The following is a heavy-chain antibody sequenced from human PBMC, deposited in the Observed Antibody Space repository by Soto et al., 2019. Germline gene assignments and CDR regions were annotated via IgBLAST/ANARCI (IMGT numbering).Heavy chain of an antibody. Sequence: QLQLQESGPGLVKPSETLSLTCTVSGGSISNSSYYWGGIRQPPGKGLEWIGHIYYTGTSYSNPSLKGRVTLSVDTSKNQFSLKLNSMTAADTAVFYCTRLQRRWLSSDSWGQGTLVTVSS. J-gene: IGHJ4*02. CDR3: TRLQRRWLSSDS. CDR2: IYYTGTS. D-gene: IGHD5-12*01. V-gene: IGHV4-39*01. CDR1: GGSISNSSYY.